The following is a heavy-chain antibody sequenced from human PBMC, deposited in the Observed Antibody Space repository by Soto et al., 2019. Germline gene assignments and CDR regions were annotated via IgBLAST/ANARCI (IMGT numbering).Heavy chain of an antibody. V-gene: IGHV3-7*05. D-gene: IGHD2-2*03. J-gene: IGHJ3*01. CDR2: INQDGRAR. CDR3: ARDSGYCRSHDCKGDAFDV. CDR1: GFNSGSTW. Sequence: EVRLEESWGGLVQPGGSLRLSCVASGFNSGSTWMSWVRHTPGRGLEWVGNINQDGRARYYEDSVKGRFTISRENAKNSLYLQMNSLRAEDTAVYFCARDSGYCRSHDCKGDAFDVWGQGTMVTVSS.